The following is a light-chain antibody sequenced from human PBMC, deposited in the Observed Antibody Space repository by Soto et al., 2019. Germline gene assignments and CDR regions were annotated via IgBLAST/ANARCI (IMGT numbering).Light chain of an antibody. CDR1: QTITPTF. V-gene: IGKV3-20*01. J-gene: IGKJ4*01. CDR3: QQFGVSPT. Sequence: EIVLTQSPGTLSLSPGERATLSCRASQTITPTFLAWYQQKPGQAPRLLIYGASSRATDIPDRFSGSGSGTDLNLTISKLEPEDFEVYYCQQFGVSPTFGGGTKVDIK. CDR2: GAS.